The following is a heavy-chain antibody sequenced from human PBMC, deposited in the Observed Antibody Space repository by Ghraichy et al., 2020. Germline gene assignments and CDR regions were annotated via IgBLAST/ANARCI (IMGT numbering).Heavy chain of an antibody. CDR2: TYFRSKWNN. D-gene: IGHD3-22*01. J-gene: IGHJ4*02. Sequence: SQTLSLTCGISGDSVSDNTAAWNWIRQSPSRGLEWLGRTYFRSKWNNHYAISMQSRITIKPDTSKNQISLQLNSVTSEDTAVYYCTRALYYNDGSGYVSFDSWGPGTLVTVSS. CDR3: TRALYYNDGSGYVSFDS. V-gene: IGHV6-1*01. CDR1: GDSVSDNTAA.